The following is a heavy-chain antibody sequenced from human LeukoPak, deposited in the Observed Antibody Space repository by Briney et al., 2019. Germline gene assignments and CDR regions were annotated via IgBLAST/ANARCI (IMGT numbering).Heavy chain of an antibody. Sequence: GGSLRLFCAASGFTFSSYAMSWVRQAPGKGLEWVSAISGSGGSTYYADSVKGRFTISRDNSKNTLYLQMNSLRAEDTAVYYCAKDRFSPSYYFDYWGQGTLVTVSS. CDR2: ISGSGGST. CDR1: GFTFSSYA. J-gene: IGHJ4*02. D-gene: IGHD3-3*01. CDR3: AKDRFSPSYYFDY. V-gene: IGHV3-23*01.